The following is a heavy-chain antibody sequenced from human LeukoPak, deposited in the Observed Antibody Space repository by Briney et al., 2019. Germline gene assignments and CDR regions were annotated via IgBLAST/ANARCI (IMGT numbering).Heavy chain of an antibody. J-gene: IGHJ5*02. CDR2: IYTSGST. D-gene: IGHD1-1*01. CDR1: GGSISSGSYY. Sequence: SETLSLTCTDSGGSISSGSYYWSWIRQPAGKGLEWIGRIYTSGSTNYNPSLKSRAPISVDTSKNQFSLKLSSVTAADTALYYCATPGTTGTTGWFDPWGQGTLVTVSS. CDR3: ATPGTTGTTGWFDP. V-gene: IGHV4-61*02.